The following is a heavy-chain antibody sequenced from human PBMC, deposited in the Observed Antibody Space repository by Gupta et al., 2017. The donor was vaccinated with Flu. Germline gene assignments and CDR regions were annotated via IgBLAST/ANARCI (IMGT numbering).Heavy chain of an antibody. D-gene: IGHD2-15*01. CDR2: MKEDGSLE. CDR3: ARGGASRFDQ. V-gene: IGHV3-7*04. J-gene: IGHJ4*02. Sequence: EVQLVESGGGLVQSGGSLRLSCAASGFSFSSYTMSWVRQAPGKGLEWVAKMKEDGSLEHYVDSVKGRFTVSRDNAKNSLYLQMNSLTAEDTAVYYCARGGASRFDQWGQGTLVIVSS. CDR1: GFSFSSYT.